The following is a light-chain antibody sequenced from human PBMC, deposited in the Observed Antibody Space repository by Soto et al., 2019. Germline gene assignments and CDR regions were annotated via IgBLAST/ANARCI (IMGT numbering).Light chain of an antibody. CDR1: SSDVGSYNL. J-gene: IGLJ3*02. V-gene: IGLV2-23*01. Sequence: QSALTQPASVSGSPGQSITISCTGTSSDVGSYNLVSWYQQHPGKAPKLMIYEGSKRPSGVSNRFSGSKSGNTASLTISGLQAEDEADYYCCAFAYSRVVFGGGTKVTVL. CDR3: CAFAYSRVV. CDR2: EGS.